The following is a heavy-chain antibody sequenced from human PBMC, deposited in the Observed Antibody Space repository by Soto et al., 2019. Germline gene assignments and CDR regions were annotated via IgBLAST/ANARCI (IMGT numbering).Heavy chain of an antibody. Sequence: ASVKVSCKASGYTFTSYYMHWVRQAPGQGLEWMGIINPSGGSTSYAQKFQGRVTMTRDTSTSTVYMELSGLRSEDTAVYYCERVIGQQPAQKYAFDIWGQGTMVTVSS. CDR2: INPSGGST. D-gene: IGHD6-13*01. CDR1: GYTFTSYY. J-gene: IGHJ3*02. V-gene: IGHV1-46*01. CDR3: ERVIGQQPAQKYAFDI.